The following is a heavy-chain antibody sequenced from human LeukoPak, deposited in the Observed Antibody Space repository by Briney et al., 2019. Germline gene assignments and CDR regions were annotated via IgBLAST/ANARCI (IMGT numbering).Heavy chain of an antibody. D-gene: IGHD5-12*01. CDR2: IYYSGST. Sequence: SETLSLTCTVSGGSISSGGYYWSWIRQHPGKGLEWIGYIYYSGSTYYNPSLKSRVTISVDTSKNQFSLKLSSVTAADTAVYYCARGATGVPVPHFGYWGQGTLVTVSS. CDR1: GGSISSGGYY. J-gene: IGHJ4*02. CDR3: ARGATGVPVPHFGY. V-gene: IGHV4-31*03.